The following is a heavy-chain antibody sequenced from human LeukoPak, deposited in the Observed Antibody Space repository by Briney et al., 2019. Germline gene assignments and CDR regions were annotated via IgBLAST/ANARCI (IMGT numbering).Heavy chain of an antibody. D-gene: IGHD5-12*01. CDR1: GFTFSTYA. CDR3: ARDLSMVATTTGGY. J-gene: IGHJ4*02. V-gene: IGHV3-21*01. Sequence: GGSLRLSCAASGFTFSTYAMSWVRQAPGKGLEWVSSISSSSSYIYYADSVKGRFTISRDNAKNSLYLQMNSLRAEDTAVYYCARDLSMVATTTGGYWGQGTLVTVSS. CDR2: ISSSSSYI.